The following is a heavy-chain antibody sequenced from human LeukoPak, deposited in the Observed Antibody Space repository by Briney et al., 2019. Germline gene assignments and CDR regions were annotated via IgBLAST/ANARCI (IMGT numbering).Heavy chain of an antibody. J-gene: IGHJ6*02. D-gene: IGHD2-15*01. CDR1: GGSISSSSYY. V-gene: IGHV4-39*01. Sequence: PSETLSLTCTVSGGSISSSSYYWGWIRQPPGKGLEWIGSIYYSGSTYYNPSLKSRVTISVDTSKNQFSLKLSSVTAADTAVYYCARILHYYYGMDVWGQGTTVTVSS. CDR2: IYYSGST. CDR3: ARILHYYYGMDV.